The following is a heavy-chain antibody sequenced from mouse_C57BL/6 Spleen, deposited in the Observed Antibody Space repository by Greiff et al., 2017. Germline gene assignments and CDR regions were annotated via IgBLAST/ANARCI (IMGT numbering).Heavy chain of an antibody. CDR2: IDPNSGGT. V-gene: IGHV1-72*01. D-gene: IGHD2-5*01. J-gene: IGHJ3*01. CDR3: ARDAYYSNYVGWFAY. Sequence: QVQLQQSGAELVKPGASVKLSCKASGYTFTSYWMHWVKQRPGRGLEWIGRIDPNSGGTKYNEKFKRKATLTVDKPSSTAYMQLSSLTSEDSAVYYCARDAYYSNYVGWFAYWGQGTLVTVSA. CDR1: GYTFTSYW.